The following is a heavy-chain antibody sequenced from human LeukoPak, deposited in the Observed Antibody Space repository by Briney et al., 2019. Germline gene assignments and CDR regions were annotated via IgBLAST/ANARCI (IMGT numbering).Heavy chain of an antibody. V-gene: IGHV5-51*01. CDR1: GYSFTSYW. J-gene: IGHJ6*02. CDR2: IYPGDSDT. CDR3: ARHRYSSSWSPGYYYYYGMDV. Sequence: GESLKISCKGSGYSFTSYWIGWVRQMPGKGLEWMGIIYPGDSDTRYSPSFQGQVTISADKSISTAYLQWSSLKASDTAMYYCARHRYSSSWSPGYYYYYGMDVWGQGTTVTVPS. D-gene: IGHD6-13*01.